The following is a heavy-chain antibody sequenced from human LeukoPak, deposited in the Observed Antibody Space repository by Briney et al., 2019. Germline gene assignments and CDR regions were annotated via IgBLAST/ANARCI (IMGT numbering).Heavy chain of an antibody. J-gene: IGHJ4*02. D-gene: IGHD6-6*01. CDR1: GGSISTSAHY. V-gene: IGHV4-39*07. CDR3: ARVGGSAARRFFDY. Sequence: SETLSLTCSGSGGSISTSAHYWGWIRQPPGKGLEWIGNIFYSGTTYYNPSLRSRGTISLDTSKNQLSLKLTSVTAAATAVYYCARVGGSAARRFFDYWGQGTLVTVSS. CDR2: IFYSGTT.